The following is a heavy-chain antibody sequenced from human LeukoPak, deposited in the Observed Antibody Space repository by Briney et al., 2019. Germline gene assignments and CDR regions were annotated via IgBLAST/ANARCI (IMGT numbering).Heavy chain of an antibody. Sequence: PGGSLRLSCAAPGFTFDDYVMHWVRQAPGKGLEWVSLISGDGGSTYYADSVKGRFTISRDNAKNSLYLQMNSLRAEDTALYYCAKNALVGAPPGHNWFDPWGQGTLVTVSS. V-gene: IGHV3-43*02. D-gene: IGHD1-26*01. CDR2: ISGDGGST. CDR1: GFTFDDYV. J-gene: IGHJ5*02. CDR3: AKNALVGAPPGHNWFDP.